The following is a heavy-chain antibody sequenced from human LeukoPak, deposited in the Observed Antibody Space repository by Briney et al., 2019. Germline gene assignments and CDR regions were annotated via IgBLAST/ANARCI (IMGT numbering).Heavy chain of an antibody. Sequence: HPGGSLRLSYAASGFTFSSYAMSWVRQAPGKGLAWVSAISGSGGDTYHADSAKGRFAISRDNSKNTLFLQMNSLRAEDTAVYYCAKYDIFEHYYDSSGRFDWWGQETLVTVSS. V-gene: IGHV3-23*01. CDR1: GFTFSSYA. CDR3: AKYDIFEHYYDSSGRFDW. CDR2: ISGSGGDT. D-gene: IGHD3-22*01. J-gene: IGHJ4*02.